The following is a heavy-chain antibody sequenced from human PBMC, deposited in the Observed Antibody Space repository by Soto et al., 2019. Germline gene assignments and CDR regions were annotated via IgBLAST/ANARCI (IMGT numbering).Heavy chain of an antibody. CDR3: TSTSGPYYDFWSGYYRPLDYYGMDV. CDR1: GFTFSGSA. Sequence: GGSLRLSCAAPGFTFSGSAMHWVRQASGKGLEWVGRIRSKANSYATAYAASVKGRFTISRDDSKNTAYLQMNSLKTEDTAVYYRTSTSGPYYDFWSGYYRPLDYYGMDVWGQGTTVTVSS. CDR2: IRSKANSYAT. J-gene: IGHJ6*02. D-gene: IGHD3-3*01. V-gene: IGHV3-73*01.